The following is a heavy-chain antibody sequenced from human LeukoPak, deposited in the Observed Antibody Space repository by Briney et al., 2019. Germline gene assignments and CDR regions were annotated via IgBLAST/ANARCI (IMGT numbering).Heavy chain of an antibody. J-gene: IGHJ4*02. CDR1: GGSISSGDYY. CDR2: IYYSGST. V-gene: IGHV4-30-4*01. Sequence: SQTLSLTCTVSGGSISSGDYYWRWIRQPPGKGLEFIGYIYYSGSTYYNPSLKSRVTISVDTSKNQFSLKLSSVTAADTAVYYCARLYSSGWSLDYWGQGTLVTVSS. CDR3: ARLYSSGWSLDY. D-gene: IGHD6-19*01.